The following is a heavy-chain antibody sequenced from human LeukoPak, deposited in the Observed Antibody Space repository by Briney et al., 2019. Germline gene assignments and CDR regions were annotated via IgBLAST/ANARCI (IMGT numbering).Heavy chain of an antibody. CDR1: GFTFSSYS. V-gene: IGHV3-21*01. Sequence: GGSLRLSCAASGFTFSSYSMNWVRQAPGKGLEWVSSISSSSSYIYYADSVKGRFTISRDNAKNTLYLQMNSLRAEDTAVYYCAREVYYYDSSGYYSTDNWFDPWGQGTLVTVSS. J-gene: IGHJ5*02. CDR3: AREVYYYDSSGYYSTDNWFDP. CDR2: ISSSSSYI. D-gene: IGHD3-22*01.